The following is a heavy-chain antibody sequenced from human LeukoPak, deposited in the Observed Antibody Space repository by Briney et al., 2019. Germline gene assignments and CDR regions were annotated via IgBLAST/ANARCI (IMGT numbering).Heavy chain of an antibody. Sequence: GASVKVSCKASGYTFTSYYMHWVRQAPGQGLEWMGIINPSGGSTSYAQKFQGRVTITADESTSTAYMELSSLRSEDTAVYYCAWGDCTNGVCYTLRYYYGMDVWGQGTTVTVSS. J-gene: IGHJ6*02. CDR1: GYTFTSYY. CDR2: INPSGGST. CDR3: AWGDCTNGVCYTLRYYYGMDV. D-gene: IGHD2-8*01. V-gene: IGHV1-46*01.